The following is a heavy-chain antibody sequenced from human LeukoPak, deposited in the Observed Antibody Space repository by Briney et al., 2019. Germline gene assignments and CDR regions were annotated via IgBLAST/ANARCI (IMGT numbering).Heavy chain of an antibody. Sequence: GGSLRLSCAASGFSFASFAMGWVRQPPGKGLEWVSTISDSGGRTHYADSVQGRFTISRDNSKNTLYLQINNLRAGDTAIYYCDAADFWGQGTLVTVSS. CDR2: ISDSGGRT. D-gene: IGHD6-13*01. J-gene: IGHJ4*02. V-gene: IGHV3-23*01. CDR3: DAADF. CDR1: GFSFASFA.